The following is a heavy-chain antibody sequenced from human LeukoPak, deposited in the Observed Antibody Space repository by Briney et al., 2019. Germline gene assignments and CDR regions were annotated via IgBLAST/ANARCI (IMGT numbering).Heavy chain of an antibody. D-gene: IGHD3-9*01. V-gene: IGHV3-23*01. CDR1: GFTFSSYG. Sequence: GGSLRLFCAASGFTFSSYGMSWVRQAPGKGLEWVSAISGSGGSTYYADSVKGRFTISRDDSKNTLYLQMNSLKTEDTAVYYCTTDFPHVLRYFDWLLSWGQGTLVTVSS. J-gene: IGHJ4*02. CDR2: ISGSGGST. CDR3: TTDFPHVLRYFDWLLS.